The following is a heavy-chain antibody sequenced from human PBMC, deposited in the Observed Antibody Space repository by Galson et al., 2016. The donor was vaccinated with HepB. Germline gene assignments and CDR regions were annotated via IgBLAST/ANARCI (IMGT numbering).Heavy chain of an antibody. CDR2: FYYSGST. V-gene: IGHV4-39*01. Sequence: SETLSLTCTVSDDSISSSSYYWGWIRQPPGKGLEWIGSFYYSGSTFYNPSLKSRVTLSVDTSKKQFSLKLNSVTAADTAVSYCARHGPVTAHFYWGQGTLVTVSS. J-gene: IGHJ4*02. D-gene: IGHD4-11*01. CDR1: DDSISSSSYY. CDR3: ARHGPVTAHFY.